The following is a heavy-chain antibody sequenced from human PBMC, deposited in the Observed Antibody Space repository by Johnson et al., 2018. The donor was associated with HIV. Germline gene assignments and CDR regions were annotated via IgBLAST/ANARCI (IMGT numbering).Heavy chain of an antibody. V-gene: IGHV3-30*04. D-gene: IGHD1-7*01. Sequence: QVQLVESGGGVVQPGRSLRLSCAASGFTFSSYAMHWVRQAPGKGLEWVAVISYDGSDKYHADSVKGRFTISRDSSKNTLYLEMNTLRPEDTAMYYCVRVELGAFDIWGQGTMVTVSS. CDR3: VRVELGAFDI. J-gene: IGHJ3*02. CDR2: ISYDGSDK. CDR1: GFTFSSYA.